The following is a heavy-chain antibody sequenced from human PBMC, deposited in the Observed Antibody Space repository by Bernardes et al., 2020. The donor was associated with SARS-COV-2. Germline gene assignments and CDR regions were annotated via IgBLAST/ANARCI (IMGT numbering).Heavy chain of an antibody. Sequence: GGSLRLSCAASGFTFSRYWMSWIRQAPWKGLEWVANIKQDGSENYYVDSVKGRFTISRDNAKNSLFLQMNSLRAEDTAVYYCARDPIAARPTFDYWGQGTLVTVSS. D-gene: IGHD6-6*01. J-gene: IGHJ4*02. CDR2: IKQDGSEN. V-gene: IGHV3-7*03. CDR1: GFTFSRYW. CDR3: ARDPIAARPTFDY.